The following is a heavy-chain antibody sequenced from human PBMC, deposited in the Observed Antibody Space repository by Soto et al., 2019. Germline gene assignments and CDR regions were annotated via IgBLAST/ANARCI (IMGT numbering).Heavy chain of an antibody. Sequence: GGSLRLSCAASGLTFSSYWMHWVRQAPGKGLVWVSRINSDGSSTSYADSVKGRFTISRDDAKNTLYLQMNSLRAEDTAVYYCAREFPLDYDSRGAEYFQHWGQGTLVTVSS. V-gene: IGHV3-74*01. J-gene: IGHJ1*01. CDR2: INSDGSST. CDR3: AREFPLDYDSRGAEYFQH. CDR1: GLTFSSYW. D-gene: IGHD3-22*01.